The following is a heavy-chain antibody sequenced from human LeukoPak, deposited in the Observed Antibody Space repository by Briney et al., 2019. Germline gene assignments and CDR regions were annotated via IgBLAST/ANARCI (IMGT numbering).Heavy chain of an antibody. Sequence: GGSLTLSCAASGFTFAIYTMNWVRQAPGKGLEWVSSISGSGGNTYYADSVKGRFTISRDNSKNTLYLQMNSLRAEDTAVYYCAKPARTDAFDIWGQGTMITVSS. J-gene: IGHJ3*02. CDR3: AKPARTDAFDI. CDR2: ISGSGGNT. CDR1: GFTFAIYT. D-gene: IGHD1-14*01. V-gene: IGHV3-23*01.